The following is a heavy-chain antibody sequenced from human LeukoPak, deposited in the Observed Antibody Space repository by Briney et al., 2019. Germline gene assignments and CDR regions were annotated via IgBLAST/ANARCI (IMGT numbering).Heavy chain of an antibody. D-gene: IGHD6-13*01. J-gene: IGHJ3*02. CDR1: GGSISSSNW. CDR2: SYHSGST. CDR3: ASWGRWQQLERGGDAFDI. Sequence: SETLSLTCAVSGGSISSSNWWSWVRQPPRKGREWSGESYHSGSTNYNPSLQSRVTITVDKSKNQFSLKLRSVTAADTAVYYCASWGRWQQLERGGDAFDIWGQGTMVTVSS. V-gene: IGHV4-4*02.